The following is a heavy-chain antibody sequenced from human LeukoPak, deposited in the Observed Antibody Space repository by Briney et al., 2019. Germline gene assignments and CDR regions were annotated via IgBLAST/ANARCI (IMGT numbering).Heavy chain of an antibody. CDR2: IYTSGST. J-gene: IGHJ6*03. V-gene: IGHV4-61*02. Sequence: SETLSLTCPVSGGSIRSGSYYWSWIRQPAGKGLEWIGRIYTSGSTNYNPSLKSRVTISVDTSKNQFSLKLSSVTAADTAVYYCARVDYYYMDVWGKGTTVTVS. CDR1: GGSIRSGSYY. CDR3: ARVDYYYMDV.